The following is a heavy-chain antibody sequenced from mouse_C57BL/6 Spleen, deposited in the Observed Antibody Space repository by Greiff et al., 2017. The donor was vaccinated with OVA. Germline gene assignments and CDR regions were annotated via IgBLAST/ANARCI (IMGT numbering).Heavy chain of an antibody. CDR2: IYPGDGDT. CDR1: GYAFSSSW. D-gene: IGHD2-3*01. Sequence: QVQLQQSGPELVKPGASVKISCKASGYAFSSSWMNWVKQRPGKGLEWIGRIYPGDGDTNYNGKFKGKATLTADKSSSTAYMQLSSLTSEDSAVYFCAREGGYLPYARDYWGQGTSVTVSS. J-gene: IGHJ4*01. V-gene: IGHV1-82*01. CDR3: AREGGYLPYARDY.